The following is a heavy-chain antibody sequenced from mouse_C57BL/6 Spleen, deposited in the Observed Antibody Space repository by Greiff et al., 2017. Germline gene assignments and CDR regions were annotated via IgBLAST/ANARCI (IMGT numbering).Heavy chain of an antibody. D-gene: IGHD2-4*01. Sequence: LQLQQSGPELVKPGASVKISCKASGYAFSSSWMNWVKQRPGKGLEWIGRIYPGDGDTNYNGKFKGKATLTADKSSSTAYMQLSSLTSEDSAVYFCARERGLHYFDYWGQGTTLTVSS. CDR1: GYAFSSSW. CDR3: ARERGLHYFDY. J-gene: IGHJ2*01. CDR2: IYPGDGDT. V-gene: IGHV1-82*01.